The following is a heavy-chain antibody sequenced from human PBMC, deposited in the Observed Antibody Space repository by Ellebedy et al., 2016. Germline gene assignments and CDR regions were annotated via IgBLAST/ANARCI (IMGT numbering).Heavy chain of an antibody. V-gene: IGHV3-23*01. J-gene: IGHJ5*02. D-gene: IGHD2-2*01. CDR2: ISGSGGST. Sequence: GGSLRLSXAASGFTFSSYAMSWVRQAPGKGLEWVSGISGSGGSTYYADSVKGRFTISRDNSKNTLYLQMNSLRAEDTAVYYCAKASGYCSSTSCWGFNPWGQGTLVTVSS. CDR3: AKASGYCSSTSCWGFNP. CDR1: GFTFSSYA.